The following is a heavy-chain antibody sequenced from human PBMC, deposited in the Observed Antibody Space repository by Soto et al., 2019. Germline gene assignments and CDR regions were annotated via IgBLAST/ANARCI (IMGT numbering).Heavy chain of an antibody. J-gene: IGHJ4*02. D-gene: IGHD3-10*01. CDR3: AKQRAGAGSYFDY. CDR2: VSGSGVTT. Sequence: GGSLILSCVASGFTFASYAMTWVRQAPGKGLEWVSSVSGSGVTTYYADSVKGRFTISRDNSKNTLNLQMSSLRAEDTAVYYCAKQRAGAGSYFDYWGPGTLVTVSS. CDR1: GFTFASYA. V-gene: IGHV3-23*01.